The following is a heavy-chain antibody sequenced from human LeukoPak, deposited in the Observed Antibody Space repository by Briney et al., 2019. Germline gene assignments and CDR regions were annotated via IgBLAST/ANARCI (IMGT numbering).Heavy chain of an antibody. V-gene: IGHV4-4*07. Sequence: SETLSLTCTVSGDSVSIFYWSWIRQPAGKGLEWIGRIYTSGSTNYNPSLKSRVTVSVDKSKNQFSPKLSSVTAADTAVYYCARDVLKYGFDYWGQGTPLTVSS. CDR3: ARDVLKYGFDY. D-gene: IGHD4-17*01. CDR2: IYTSGST. J-gene: IGHJ4*02. CDR1: GDSVSIFY.